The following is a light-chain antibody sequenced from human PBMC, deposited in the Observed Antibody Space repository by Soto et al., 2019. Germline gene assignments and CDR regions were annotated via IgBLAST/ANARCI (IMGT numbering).Light chain of an antibody. CDR1: QGVSDF. J-gene: IGKJ2*01. CDR2: AAS. CDR3: LQHKTYPYT. Sequence: DIQVTQSPSAMSASVGDRVTISCRASQGVSDFLAWFQQKPGTAPKRLIYAASGLESGVPSRFSGWGSGTEFTLTISGLQPEDFATYYCLQHKTYPYTFGQGTKVDIK. V-gene: IGKV1-17*03.